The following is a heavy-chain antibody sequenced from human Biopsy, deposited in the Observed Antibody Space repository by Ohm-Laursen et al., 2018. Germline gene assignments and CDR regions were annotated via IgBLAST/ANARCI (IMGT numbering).Heavy chain of an antibody. CDR3: GNEVYGRDY. D-gene: IGHD4-17*01. Sequence: SETLSLTCTAYGATFSDYYWSWIRQPPGKGLEWIGQINQSGETKYNPSLQSRVTISAEVSKNQFSLKLRSLTAADTAIYYCGNEVYGRDYWGQGARATVSS. V-gene: IGHV4-34*08. CDR1: GATFSDYY. CDR2: INQSGET. J-gene: IGHJ4*02.